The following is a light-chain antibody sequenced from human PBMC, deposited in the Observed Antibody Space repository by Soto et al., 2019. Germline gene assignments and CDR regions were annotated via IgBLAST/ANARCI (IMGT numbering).Light chain of an antibody. V-gene: IGLV2-14*01. J-gene: IGLJ2*01. Sequence: QSALTQPASVSESPGQSITIPCAGTSSDVGGYNYVSWYQQYPGKAPKLIIYDVTNRPSGVSNRFSGSKSGNTASLTISGLQAEDEANYYCSSYASSSTLVLFGGGTKLTVL. CDR2: DVT. CDR3: SSYASSSTLVL. CDR1: SSDVGGYNY.